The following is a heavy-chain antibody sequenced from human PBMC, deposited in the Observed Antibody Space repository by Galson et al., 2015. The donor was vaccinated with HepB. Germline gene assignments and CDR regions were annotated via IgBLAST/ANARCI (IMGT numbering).Heavy chain of an antibody. D-gene: IGHD1-26*01. J-gene: IGHJ6*03. CDR3: ARGKVGGNYYYYMDV. Sequence: LSLTCTVSGGSISSGSYYWSWIRQPAGKGLEWIGHIYTSRSTNYNPSLKSRVTMSVDTSKNQFSLKLSSVTAADTAVYYCARGKVGGNYYYYMDVWGKGTTVTVSS. CDR2: IYTSRST. CDR1: GGSISSGSYY. V-gene: IGHV4-61*09.